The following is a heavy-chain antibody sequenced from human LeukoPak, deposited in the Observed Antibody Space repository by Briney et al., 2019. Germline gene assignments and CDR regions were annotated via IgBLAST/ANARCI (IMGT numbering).Heavy chain of an antibody. CDR2: ISSDGGGT. CDR1: GFVFNNYG. J-gene: IGHJ5*02. D-gene: IGHD3-22*01. CDR3: AKGSSGYFLDL. Sequence: GGSLRLSCAASGFVFNNYGLTWVRQAPGKGLEWVSAISSDGGGTTYADFVKGRFTISRDNSKNTLFLQMNSLRAEDTALYYCAKGSSGYFLDLWGHGTLVTVSS. V-gene: IGHV3-23*01.